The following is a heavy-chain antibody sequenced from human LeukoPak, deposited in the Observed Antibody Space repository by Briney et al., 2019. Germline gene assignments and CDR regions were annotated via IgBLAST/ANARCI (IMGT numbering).Heavy chain of an antibody. V-gene: IGHV3-48*03. D-gene: IGHD6-13*01. CDR2: ISGSGRTI. Sequence: GGSLRLSCAASGFTFSSYEMNWVRQAPGQGLEWVSYISGSGRTIYYANSVKGRFTISRDNAKNSLYLQMNTLRAEDTAVYYCARVGVLSSSWLLYWGQGTLVTVSS. J-gene: IGHJ4*02. CDR3: ARVGVLSSSWLLY. CDR1: GFTFSSYE.